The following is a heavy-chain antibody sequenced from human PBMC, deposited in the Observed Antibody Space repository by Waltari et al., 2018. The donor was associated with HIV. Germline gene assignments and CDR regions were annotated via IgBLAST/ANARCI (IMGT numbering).Heavy chain of an antibody. J-gene: IGHJ6*02. CDR1: GYSFTSHA. D-gene: IGHD6-19*01. V-gene: IGHV1-3*05. Sequence: VQLVQSGAEEKKPGASVKISCKASGYSFTSHAIPWVRQAPGQRLEWVVWVNTANGHTKESQNVQGRVTSTRDTSATTASMELNSLRSEDTAVYYCAREMSLIRVIAVAMDVWGQGTTVTVSS. CDR3: AREMSLIRVIAVAMDV. CDR2: VNTANGHT.